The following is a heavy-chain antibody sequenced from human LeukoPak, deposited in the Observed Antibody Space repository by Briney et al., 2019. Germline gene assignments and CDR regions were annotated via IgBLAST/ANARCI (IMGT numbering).Heavy chain of an antibody. CDR3: ARDLASPPYNWFDP. J-gene: IGHJ5*02. D-gene: IGHD3-3*02. Sequence: SETLSLTCTASGASINNYYWSWIRQPAGKGLEWIGRIHGGGSTNYNPSLKSRVTVSIDTSKNQFSLKLSSMTAADTAIYYCARDLASPPYNWFDPWGQGTLVTVSS. CDR2: IHGGGST. CDR1: GASINNYY. V-gene: IGHV4-4*07.